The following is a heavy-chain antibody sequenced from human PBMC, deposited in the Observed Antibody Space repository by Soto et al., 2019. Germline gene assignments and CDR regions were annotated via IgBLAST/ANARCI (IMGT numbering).Heavy chain of an antibody. Sequence: GGSLRLSCAASGFTFSDYYMSWIRQAPGKGLEWVSYISSSGSTIYYADSVKGRFTISRDNAKNSLYLQMNSLRAEDTAVYYCARGSAQYCSGGSCYPFKFDYWGQGTLVTVSS. CDR3: ARGSAQYCSGGSCYPFKFDY. V-gene: IGHV3-11*01. CDR1: GFTFSDYY. J-gene: IGHJ4*02. D-gene: IGHD2-15*01. CDR2: ISSSGSTI.